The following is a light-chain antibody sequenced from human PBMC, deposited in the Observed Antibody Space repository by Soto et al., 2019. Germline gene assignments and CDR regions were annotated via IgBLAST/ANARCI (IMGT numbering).Light chain of an antibody. CDR3: QQYNSYRA. V-gene: IGKV1-5*03. J-gene: IGKJ1*01. CDR1: ESIANW. Sequence: DIQMTRSPSTLSASVGDRVSITCRASESIANWLAWHQQKPGRAPKLLISKASSLESGVPSRFSGSGFGTQFTLTISSLQPDDFATYYCQQYNSYRALGQGTKVDIK. CDR2: KAS.